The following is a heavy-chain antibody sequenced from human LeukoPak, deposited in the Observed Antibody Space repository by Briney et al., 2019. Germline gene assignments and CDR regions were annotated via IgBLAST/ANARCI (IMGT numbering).Heavy chain of an antibody. CDR2: IYSGGST. J-gene: IGHJ4*02. CDR3: ARDYYGSGSTDY. Sequence: GGSLRLSCAASGFTVSSNYMSWVRQAPGKGLEWVSVIYSGGSTYYADSVKGRFTISRDNSKNTLYLQMNSLRAEDTAVYYCARDYYGSGSTDYWGQGTPVTVSS. V-gene: IGHV3-53*01. D-gene: IGHD3-10*01. CDR1: GFTVSSNY.